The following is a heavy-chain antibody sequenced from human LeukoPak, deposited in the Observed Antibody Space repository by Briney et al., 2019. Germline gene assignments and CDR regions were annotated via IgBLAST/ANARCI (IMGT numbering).Heavy chain of an antibody. CDR1: GFTFSNYA. CDR2: ISGRP. J-gene: IGHJ4*02. V-gene: IGHV3-23*01. CDR3: ARGAAGGDFDY. D-gene: IGHD6-13*01. Sequence: GGSLRLSCAASGFTFSNYAMSWVRQAPGKGLEWVSAISGRPSYADSVKGRFTISRDNAKNSLYLQMSSLRVEDTAVYYCARGAAGGDFDYWGQGTLVTVSS.